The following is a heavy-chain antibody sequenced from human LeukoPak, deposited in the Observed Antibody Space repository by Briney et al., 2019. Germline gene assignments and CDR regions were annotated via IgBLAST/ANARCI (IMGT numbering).Heavy chain of an antibody. Sequence: SETLSLTCAVYGGSFSGYYWSWIRQPPGKGLEWIGSIYYSGSTYYNPSLKSRVTISVDTSKNQFSLKLSSVTAADTAVYYCARQTMIVVKGVPGVDYWGQGTLVTVSS. D-gene: IGHD3-22*01. J-gene: IGHJ4*02. CDR2: IYYSGST. CDR1: GGSFSGYY. CDR3: ARQTMIVVKGVPGVDY. V-gene: IGHV4-34*01.